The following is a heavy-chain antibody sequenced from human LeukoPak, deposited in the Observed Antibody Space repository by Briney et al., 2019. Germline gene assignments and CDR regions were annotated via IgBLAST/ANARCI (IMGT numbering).Heavy chain of an antibody. CDR1: GFTFSSYS. J-gene: IGHJ4*02. D-gene: IGHD5-24*01. Sequence: PGGSLRLSCAASGFTFSSYSMNWVRQAPGKELEWVSSISSSSSYKYYADSVKGRFTISRDNAKNSLYPQMNSLRAEDTAVYYCARDPRDLNVEMATKRDYWGQGTLVTVSS. V-gene: IGHV3-21*01. CDR3: ARDPRDLNVEMATKRDY. CDR2: ISSSSSYK.